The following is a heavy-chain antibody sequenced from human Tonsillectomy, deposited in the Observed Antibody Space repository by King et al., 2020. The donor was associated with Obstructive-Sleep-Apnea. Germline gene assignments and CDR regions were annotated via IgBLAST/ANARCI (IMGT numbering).Heavy chain of an antibody. D-gene: IGHD2-2*01. CDR2: IFGDDDR. CDR1: GFSLSTSGVG. Sequence: VTLKESGPTLVKPAQTLTLTCTFSGFSLSTSGVGVGWIRQPPGQALEWLALIFGDDDRRYSPRLQSRLSITKDTSKNQVVLTMTNMDPVDTATYFCAHSSVVGYCTSASCYDNWFDPWGQGTLVTVSA. V-gene: IGHV2-5*02. J-gene: IGHJ5*02. CDR3: AHSSVVGYCTSASCYDNWFDP.